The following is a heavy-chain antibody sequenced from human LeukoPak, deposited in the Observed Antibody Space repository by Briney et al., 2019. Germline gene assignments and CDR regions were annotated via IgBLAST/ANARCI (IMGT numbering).Heavy chain of an antibody. CDR2: ISGSGGST. Sequence: PGGSLRLSCAASGFTFSSYAMSWVRQAPGKGLEWVSAISGSGGSTYYADSVKGRFTISRDNSKNTLYLQMNSLRTEDTAVYYCAKGGVPAAIDYYYMDVWGKGTTDTASS. CDR3: AKGGVPAAIDYYYMDV. D-gene: IGHD2-2*02. J-gene: IGHJ6*03. CDR1: GFTFSSYA. V-gene: IGHV3-23*01.